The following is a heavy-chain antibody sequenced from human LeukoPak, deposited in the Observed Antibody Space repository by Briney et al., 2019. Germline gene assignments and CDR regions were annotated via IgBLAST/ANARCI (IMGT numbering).Heavy chain of an antibody. J-gene: IGHJ4*02. Sequence: GEPLKISCKGSGYSFTSYWIGWVRQMPGKGLGWMGIIYPGYSDTRYSPSFQGQVTISADKSISTAYLQWSSLKASDTAMYYCARQGEQLVSRHFDYWGQGTLVTVSS. V-gene: IGHV5-51*01. CDR2: IYPGYSDT. CDR3: ARQGEQLVSRHFDY. D-gene: IGHD6-6*01. CDR1: GYSFTSYW.